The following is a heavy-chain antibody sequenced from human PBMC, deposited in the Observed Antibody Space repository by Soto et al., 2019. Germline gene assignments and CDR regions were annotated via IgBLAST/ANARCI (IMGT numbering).Heavy chain of an antibody. CDR1: GFTFSDYY. CDR2: IGTRGKNK. Sequence: QVQLVESGGGLVKPGGSLRLSCATSGFTFSDYYMSWVRQAPGKGLEWVSDIGTRGKNKYYADSVRGRFTISRDNAKNSLYMPVNSALSDDTAVYCCAGDGTDDYGDYYADWGQGIPFTASS. J-gene: IGHJ4*02. V-gene: IGHV3-11*01. CDR3: AGDGTDDYGDYYAD. D-gene: IGHD4-17*01.